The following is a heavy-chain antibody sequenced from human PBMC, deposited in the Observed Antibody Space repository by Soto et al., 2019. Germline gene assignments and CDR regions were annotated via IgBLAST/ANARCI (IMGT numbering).Heavy chain of an antibody. J-gene: IGHJ5*02. CDR1: GGSVSSGSYY. V-gene: IGHV4-61*01. CDR2: IYYSGST. Sequence: QVQLQESGPGLVKPSETLSLTCTVSGGSVSSGSYYWSWIRQPPGKGLEWIGYIYYSGSTNYNPSLKSRATIPVDTSKNQFSLKLTSVPAGDRAVYYCARGGGKVLPRGWSPPWGQGPLVTVSS. D-gene: IGHD2-15*01. CDR3: ARGGGKVLPRGWSPP.